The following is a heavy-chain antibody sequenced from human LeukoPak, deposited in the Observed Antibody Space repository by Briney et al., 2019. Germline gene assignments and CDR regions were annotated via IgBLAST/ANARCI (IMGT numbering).Heavy chain of an antibody. CDR2: IYHSGST. V-gene: IGHV4-38-2*01. Sequence: PSETLSPTCAVSGYSISSGYYWGWIRQPPGKGLEWIGSIYHSGSTYYNPSLKSRVTISVDTSKNQFSLKLSSVTAADTAAYYCARTRSRSGTLYYWGQGTLVTVSS. CDR3: ARTRSRSGTLYY. CDR1: GYSISSGYY. D-gene: IGHD3-10*01. J-gene: IGHJ4*02.